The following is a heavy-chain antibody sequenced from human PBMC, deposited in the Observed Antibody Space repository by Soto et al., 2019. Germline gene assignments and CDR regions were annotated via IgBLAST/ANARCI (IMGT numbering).Heavy chain of an antibody. J-gene: IGHJ6*02. CDR3: ARGLRSSSWFMNYYYGMDV. V-gene: IGHV4-34*01. D-gene: IGHD6-13*01. CDR1: GGSFSGYY. Sequence: SETLSLTCAVYGGSFSGYYWSWIRQPPGKGLEWIGEINHSGSTNYNPSLKSRVTISVDTSKDQFSLKLSSVTAADTAVYYCARGLRSSSWFMNYYYGMDVWGQGTTVTVSS. CDR2: INHSGST.